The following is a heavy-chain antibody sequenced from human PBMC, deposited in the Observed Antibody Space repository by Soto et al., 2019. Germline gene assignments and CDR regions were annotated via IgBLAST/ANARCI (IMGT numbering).Heavy chain of an antibody. D-gene: IGHD2-15*01. Sequence: QVQLQESGPGLVKPSETLSLTCTVSGGSIISGYWSWIRQPPGKGLECIGYISYSGNTNYNPSLKSRVTMSVDTPKNQFSLRMSSVTTADTAVYYCAGLRGYAGSPIDYWGQGTLVTVSS. CDR2: ISYSGNT. V-gene: IGHV4-59*01. J-gene: IGHJ4*02. CDR3: AGLRGYAGSPIDY. CDR1: GGSIISGY.